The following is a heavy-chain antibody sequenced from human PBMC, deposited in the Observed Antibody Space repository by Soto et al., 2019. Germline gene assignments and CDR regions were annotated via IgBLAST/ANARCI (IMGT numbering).Heavy chain of an antibody. D-gene: IGHD4-4*01. CDR2: IFPSGSDT. V-gene: IGHV5-51*01. J-gene: IGHJ4*02. CDR3: ARPSNNYVAH. Sequence: PGESLKISCRGSGYSFNSYWIGWVRQMPGKGLEWMGIIFPSGSDTRYSPSFQGQVTISADKSISTAYLQWNSLKASDTAMYYCARPSNNYVAHWGQGTLVTVSS. CDR1: GYSFNSYW.